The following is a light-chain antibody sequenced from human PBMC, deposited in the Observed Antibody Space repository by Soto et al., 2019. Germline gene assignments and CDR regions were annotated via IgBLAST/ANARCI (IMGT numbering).Light chain of an antibody. V-gene: IGLV2-14*01. CDR1: SDDVGGYNY. Sequence: QSALTQPASVSGSPGQAITIACTGTSDDVGGYNYVSWYQQHPGKDPKLMIFEVNNRPSGVSNRFSGSRSGNTASLTISGLQAEDEADYYCSSYRSVNTLVVFCGGTKLTVL. CDR3: SSYRSVNTLVV. CDR2: EVN. J-gene: IGLJ2*01.